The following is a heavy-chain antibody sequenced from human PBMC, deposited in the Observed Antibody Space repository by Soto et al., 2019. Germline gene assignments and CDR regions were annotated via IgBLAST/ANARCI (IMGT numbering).Heavy chain of an antibody. J-gene: IGHJ4*02. D-gene: IGHD1-26*01. V-gene: IGHV1-46*01. CDR2: INPSGGST. Sequence: QVQLVQSGAEVKKPGASVKVSCKASGYTFTSYYMHWVRQAPGQGLEWMGIINPSGGSTSYAQKFQGRVTMTRDTSTSTVYMELSSLRSEDTAVYYCVKWGPRGNYFDYWGQGTLVTVSS. CDR3: VKWGPRGNYFDY. CDR1: GYTFTSYY.